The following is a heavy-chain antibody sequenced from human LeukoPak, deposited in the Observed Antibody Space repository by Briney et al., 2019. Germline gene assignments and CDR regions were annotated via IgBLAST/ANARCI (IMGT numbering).Heavy chain of an antibody. CDR1: GGSVSSYY. Sequence: SETLSLTCTVSGGSVSSYYWSWIRQPAGKGPEWIGRILTSGTTDYNPSLKSRVTMSVDSSKNHFYLKLTSLTAADTAVYYCARDIGQQLVHFDFWGQGTLVTVSS. V-gene: IGHV4-4*07. D-gene: IGHD6-13*01. J-gene: IGHJ4*02. CDR2: ILTSGTT. CDR3: ARDIGQQLVHFDF.